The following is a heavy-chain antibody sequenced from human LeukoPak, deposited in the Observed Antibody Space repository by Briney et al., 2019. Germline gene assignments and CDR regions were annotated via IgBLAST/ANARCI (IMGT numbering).Heavy chain of an antibody. Sequence: GGSLRLSCAASGFTFSSYWMSWVRQAPGKGLEWVANIKQDGSEKYYVDSVKGRFTISRDNAKNSLYLQMNSLRAEDTAVYYCAREGEAEGIAAADAFDIWGQGTMVTVSS. V-gene: IGHV3-7*01. CDR2: IKQDGSEK. D-gene: IGHD6-13*01. CDR1: GFTFSSYW. CDR3: AREGEAEGIAAADAFDI. J-gene: IGHJ3*02.